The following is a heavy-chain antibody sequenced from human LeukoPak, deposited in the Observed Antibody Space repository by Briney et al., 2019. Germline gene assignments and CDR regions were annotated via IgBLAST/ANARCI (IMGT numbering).Heavy chain of an antibody. CDR2: ISGDGTIK. J-gene: IGHJ4*02. CDR1: GFPFSSYW. CDR3: SRPQFDY. Sequence: PGGSLRLSCEPSGFPFSSYWMLWVRQAPGKGLVWVSRISGDGTIKTYADFVRGRFTISRDNTKNILYLQMNSLKVEDTAIYFCSRPQFDYWGQGVLVTVSS. V-gene: IGHV3-74*03.